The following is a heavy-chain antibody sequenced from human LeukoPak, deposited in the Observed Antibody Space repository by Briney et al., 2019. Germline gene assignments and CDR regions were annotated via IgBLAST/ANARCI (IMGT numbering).Heavy chain of an antibody. CDR3: GRGGNTYYYDSSGYSLGY. CDR2: ISSSGSTI. CDR1: GFTFSSYE. Sequence: GGSLRLSCAASGFTFSSYEMNWVRQAPGKGLEWVSYISSSGSTIYYADSVKGRFTISRDNAKHSLYLQINRLRAEDTAVYYCGRGGNTYYYDSSGYSLGYCGQGTLVTVSS. J-gene: IGHJ4*02. D-gene: IGHD3-22*01. V-gene: IGHV3-48*03.